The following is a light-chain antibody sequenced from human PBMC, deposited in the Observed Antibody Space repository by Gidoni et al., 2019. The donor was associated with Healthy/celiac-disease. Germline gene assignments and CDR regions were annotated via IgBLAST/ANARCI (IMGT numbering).Light chain of an antibody. CDR1: QSVLYSSNNNNY. V-gene: IGKV4-1*01. CDR3: QQYYSTPLT. Sequence: DIVMHQSPDSRAVSLGESATINCKSSQSVLYSSNNNNYLAWYQQKPGQPPKLLIYWASTREAGVPDRFSGSWSGTDFTLTISSLQAEDVAVYYCQQYYSTPLTFXGXTKVEIK. J-gene: IGKJ4*01. CDR2: WAS.